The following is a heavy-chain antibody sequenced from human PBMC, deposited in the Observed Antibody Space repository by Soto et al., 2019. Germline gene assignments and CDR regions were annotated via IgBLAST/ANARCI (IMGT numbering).Heavy chain of an antibody. CDR1: GFTFSSYG. Sequence: SGGSLRLSCAASGFTFSSYGMHWVRQAPGKGLEWVAVISYDGSNKYYADSVKGRFTISRDNSKNTLYLQMNSLRAEDTAVYYCAKDRAPFLEWLCYGMDVWGQGTTVTVSS. CDR2: ISYDGSNK. D-gene: IGHD3-3*01. V-gene: IGHV3-30*18. CDR3: AKDRAPFLEWLCYGMDV. J-gene: IGHJ6*02.